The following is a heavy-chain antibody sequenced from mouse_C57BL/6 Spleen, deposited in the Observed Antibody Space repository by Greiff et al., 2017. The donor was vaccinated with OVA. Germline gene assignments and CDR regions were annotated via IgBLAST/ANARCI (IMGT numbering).Heavy chain of an antibody. V-gene: IGHV1-50*01. CDR1: GYTFTSYW. J-gene: IGHJ3*01. CDR2: IDPSDSYT. CDR3: ARVLITTVVAPFAY. D-gene: IGHD1-1*01. Sequence: VQLQQPGAELVKPGASVKLSCKASGYTFTSYWMQWVKQRPGQGLEWIGEIDPSDSYTNYNQKFKGKATLTVDTSSSTAYMQLSSLTSEDSAVYYCARVLITTVVAPFAYWGQGTLVTVSA.